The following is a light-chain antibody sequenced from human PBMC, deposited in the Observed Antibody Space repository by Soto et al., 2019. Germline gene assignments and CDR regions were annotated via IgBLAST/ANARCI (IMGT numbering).Light chain of an antibody. CDR1: QSISTF. CDR3: QQCFSTPPPT. J-gene: IGKJ4*01. CDR2: GAS. Sequence: DIQMTQSPSSLSASVGDRVTITCRASQSISTFLNWYQQKPGKAPKLLIYGASNLESGVPSTFSGSGSGTDFTLTIRSLQPEDFATYYCQQCFSTPPPTFGGGTKVEIK. V-gene: IGKV1-39*01.